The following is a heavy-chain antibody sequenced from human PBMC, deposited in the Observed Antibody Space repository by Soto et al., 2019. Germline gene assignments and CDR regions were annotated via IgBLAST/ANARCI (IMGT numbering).Heavy chain of an antibody. Sequence: SGESLKISCKGSGYTFTSYWISWVRQMPGEGLEWMGAIYPGDSDTRYSPSFQGQVTISADKSISTAYMQWSSLQASDSAIYYCTRRAGNAGRCLEYWGQGTVVTVSS. D-gene: IGHD6-13*01. CDR3: TRRAGNAGRCLEY. CDR1: GYTFTSYW. J-gene: IGHJ4*02. V-gene: IGHV5-51*01. CDR2: IYPGDSDT.